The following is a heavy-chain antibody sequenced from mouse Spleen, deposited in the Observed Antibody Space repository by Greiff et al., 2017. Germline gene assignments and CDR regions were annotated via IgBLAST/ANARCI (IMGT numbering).Heavy chain of an antibody. Sequence: EVQLVESGGGLVKPGGSLKLSCAASGFTFSSYAMSWVRQTPEKRLEWVATISSGGSYTYYPDSVKGRFTISRDNAKNTLYLQMSSLRSEDTAMYYCARQGYYRYDWFAYWGQGTLVTVSA. J-gene: IGHJ3*01. CDR1: GFTFSSYA. V-gene: IGHV5-9-3*01. D-gene: IGHD2-14*01. CDR2: ISSGGSYT. CDR3: ARQGYYRYDWFAY.